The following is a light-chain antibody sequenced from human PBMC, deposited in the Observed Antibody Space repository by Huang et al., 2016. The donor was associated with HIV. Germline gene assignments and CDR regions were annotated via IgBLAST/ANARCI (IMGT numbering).Light chain of an antibody. V-gene: IGKV1-9*01. Sequence: IQLTQSPSSLSASVGDRVTISCRASQGISSYLAWYQQKPGKAPKLLIYAASTLQSGFPSRFSGSVSGTDFTLTITSLQPEDFATYYCQQLNGYPLTFGGGTKVEIK. CDR1: QGISSY. CDR2: AAS. J-gene: IGKJ4*01. CDR3: QQLNGYPLT.